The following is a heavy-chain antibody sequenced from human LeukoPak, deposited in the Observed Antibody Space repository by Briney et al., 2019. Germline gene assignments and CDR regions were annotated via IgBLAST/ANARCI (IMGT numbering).Heavy chain of an antibody. CDR2: INSDGSST. CDR3: ARGNYYGMDV. V-gene: IGHV3-74*01. J-gene: IGHJ6*02. Sequence: GGSLRLSCAASGFTLSRYWMHWVRQAPGKGLVWVSRINSDGSSTGYADSVKGRFTISRDNAKNTLYLQMNSLRAEDTAVYYCARGNYYGMDVWGQGTTVTVSS. CDR1: GFTLSRYW.